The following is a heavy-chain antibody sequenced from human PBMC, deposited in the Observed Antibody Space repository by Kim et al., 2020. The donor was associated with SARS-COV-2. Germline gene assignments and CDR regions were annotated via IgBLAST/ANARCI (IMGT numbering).Heavy chain of an antibody. D-gene: IGHD6-13*01. CDR3: ARGAAAGLFLPAPGGYFQH. CDR2: INPNSGGT. Sequence: ASVKVSCKASGYTFTGYYMHWVRQAPGQGLEWMGWINPNSGGTNYAQKFQGRVTMTRDTSISTAYMELSRLRSDDTAVYYCARGAAAGLFLPAPGGYFQHWGQGTLVTVSS. V-gene: IGHV1-2*02. J-gene: IGHJ1*01. CDR1: GYTFTGYY.